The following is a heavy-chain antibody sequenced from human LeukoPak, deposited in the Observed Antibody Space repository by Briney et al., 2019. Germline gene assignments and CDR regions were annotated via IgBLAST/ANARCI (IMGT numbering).Heavy chain of an antibody. J-gene: IGHJ4*02. CDR2: INSDGSST. Sequence: GGSLRLSCAASGFTFSRYWMHWVRQAPGKGLAWVSRINSDGSSTNYADSVKGRFTISRDNSKNTLYLQMNSLRAEDTAVYYCARDGGDYGDYELQYYFDYWGQGTLVTVSS. CDR1: GFTFSRYW. CDR3: ARDGGDYGDYELQYYFDY. V-gene: IGHV3-74*01. D-gene: IGHD4-17*01.